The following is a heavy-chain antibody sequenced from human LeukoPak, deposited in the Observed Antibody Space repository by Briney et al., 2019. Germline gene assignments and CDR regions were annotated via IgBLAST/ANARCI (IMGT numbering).Heavy chain of an antibody. CDR3: ARLRTGTTFGMDV. J-gene: IGHJ6*02. CDR1: GGSVSSRSYH. Sequence: SETVSLTCTVSGGSVSSRSYHWVWIRQPPGKGLEWIGSIDYNGSTFYNPSLRGRVTKSLDTSKNQFSLKVTSVTAADTAVYYCARLRTGTTFGMDVWGQGTTVTVSS. CDR2: IDYNGST. V-gene: IGHV4-39*01. D-gene: IGHD1-1*01.